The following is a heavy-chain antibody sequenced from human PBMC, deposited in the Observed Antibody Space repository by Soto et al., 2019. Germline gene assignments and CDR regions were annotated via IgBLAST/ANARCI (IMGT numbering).Heavy chain of an antibody. J-gene: IGHJ4*02. D-gene: IGHD3-3*01. CDR1: GYTFTSYA. Sequence: QVQLVQSGAEVKKPGASVKVSCKASGYTFTSYAMHWVRQAPGQRLEWMGWINAGNGNTKYSQKFQGRVTITRDTSASTSYMELSSLRSEDTAVYYFPRVLDFWSGYLAYWGQGTLVTVSS. V-gene: IGHV1-3*01. CDR3: PRVLDFWSGYLAY. CDR2: INAGNGNT.